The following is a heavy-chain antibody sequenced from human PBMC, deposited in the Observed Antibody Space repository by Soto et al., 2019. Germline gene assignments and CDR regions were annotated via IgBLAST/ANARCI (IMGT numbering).Heavy chain of an antibody. V-gene: IGHV1-46*03. CDR2: INPSGST. CDR1: GYTFTSYY. D-gene: IGHD2-15*01. J-gene: IGHJ4*02. CDR3: ARLYCSGGSCYSIDY. Sequence: QVQLVQSGAEVKKPGASVKVSCKASGYTFTSYYMHWVRQAPGQGLEWMGIINPSGSTSYAQKFQGRVTMTRDTSTSTVYMELSSLRSEDTAVYYCARLYCSGGSCYSIDYWGQGTLVTVSS.